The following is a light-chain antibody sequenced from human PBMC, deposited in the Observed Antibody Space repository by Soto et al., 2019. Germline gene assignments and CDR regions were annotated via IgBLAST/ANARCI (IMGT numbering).Light chain of an antibody. CDR2: MNN. CDR1: SSNIGTNY. CDR3: GTWDDSVSAWV. J-gene: IGLJ3*02. Sequence: QSVLTQPPSASGTPGQRVTISCSGSSSNIGTNYVYWYQQLPATAPKLLIYMNNQRPSGVPDRFSGSKSGTSASLAISGLRSEDEGTYYCGTWDDSVSAWVFGGGTKVTVL. V-gene: IGLV1-47*01.